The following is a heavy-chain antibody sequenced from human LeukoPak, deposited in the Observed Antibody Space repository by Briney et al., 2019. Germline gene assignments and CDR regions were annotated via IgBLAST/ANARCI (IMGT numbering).Heavy chain of an antibody. V-gene: IGHV3-30*02. CDR2: IRYDGSNK. J-gene: IGHJ6*03. D-gene: IGHD2-2*01. CDR1: GFTFSSYG. Sequence: QTGGSLRLSCAASGFTFSSYGMHWVRQAPGKGLEWVAFIRYDGSNKYYADSVKGRFTISRDNSKNTLYLQMNSLRAEDTAVYYCAKDAPDIVVVPANYMGYYYYYMDVWGKGTTVTISS. CDR3: AKDAPDIVVVPANYMGYYYYYMDV.